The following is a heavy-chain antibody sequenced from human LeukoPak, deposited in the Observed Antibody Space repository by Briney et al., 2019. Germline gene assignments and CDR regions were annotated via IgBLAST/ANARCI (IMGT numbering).Heavy chain of an antibody. D-gene: IGHD7-27*01. J-gene: IGHJ4*02. CDR1: GFTFSSYA. V-gene: IGHV3-23*01. CDR2: ISGSGGST. Sequence: PGGSLRLSCAASGFTFSSYAMSWVRQAPGKGLEWVSAISGSGGSTYYADSVKGRFTISRDNSKNTLYLQMNSLRAEDTAVYYCAKDGIYRLNTGAEYYFDYWGQGTLVTVSS. CDR3: AKDGIYRLNTGAEYYFDY.